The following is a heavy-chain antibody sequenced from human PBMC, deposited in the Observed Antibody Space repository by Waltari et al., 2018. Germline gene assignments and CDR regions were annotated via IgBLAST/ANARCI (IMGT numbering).Heavy chain of an antibody. CDR3: TRDVGCSSSSCYSYYDY. V-gene: IGHV3-7*01. CDR1: GFPFGAYW. Sequence: EVQLVQPGGGLVQPGGSLRLSCAASGFPFGAYWMPWVRQAPGKGLEWVANIKEDGSEKYYVDSVKGRFTISRDNAKNSLFLQMNSLRAEDTAVYYCTRDVGCSSSSCYSYYDYWGQGTLVTVSS. D-gene: IGHD2-2*01. CDR2: IKEDGSEK. J-gene: IGHJ4*02.